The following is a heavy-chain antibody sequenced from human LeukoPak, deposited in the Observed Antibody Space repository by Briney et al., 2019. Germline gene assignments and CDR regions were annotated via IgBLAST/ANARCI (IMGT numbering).Heavy chain of an antibody. CDR2: XXHSGST. Sequence: LSCAASGVTFSSXAMSWVRXPPGKXLEGGXYXXHSGSTYYNPSLKSRVTISVDRSKNQFSLKLSSVTAADTAVYYCARDYYGDYVVPYHYFDYWGQGTLVTVSS. D-gene: IGHD4-17*01. CDR1: GVTFSSXA. V-gene: IGHV4-30-2*01. CDR3: ARDYYGDYVVPYHYFDY. J-gene: IGHJ4*02.